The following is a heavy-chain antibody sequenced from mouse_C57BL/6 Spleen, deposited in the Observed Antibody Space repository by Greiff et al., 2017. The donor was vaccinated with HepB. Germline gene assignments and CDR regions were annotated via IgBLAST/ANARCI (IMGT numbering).Heavy chain of an antibody. CDR2: IYPRSGNT. Sequence: LVESGAELARPGASVKLSCKASGYTFTSYGISWVKQRTGQGLEWIGEIYPRSGNTYYNEKFKGKATLTADKSSSTAYMELRSLTSEDSAVYFCARTGSSKAFDYWGQGTTLTVSS. V-gene: IGHV1-81*01. CDR3: ARTGSSKAFDY. D-gene: IGHD1-1*01. CDR1: GYTFTSYG. J-gene: IGHJ2*01.